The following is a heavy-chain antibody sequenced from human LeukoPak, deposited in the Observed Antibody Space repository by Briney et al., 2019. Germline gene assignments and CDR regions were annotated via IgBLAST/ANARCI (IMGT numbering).Heavy chain of an antibody. CDR3: AKDGYCSSTSCYFPDY. Sequence: GGSLRLSCAASGFTFSSHAMSWVRQAPGKGLEWVSAISGSGGSTYYADSVKGRFTISRDNSKNTLYLQMNSLRAEDTAVYYCAKDGYCSSTSCYFPDYWGQGTLVTVSS. CDR1: GFTFSSHA. J-gene: IGHJ4*02. CDR2: ISGSGGST. D-gene: IGHD2-2*01. V-gene: IGHV3-23*01.